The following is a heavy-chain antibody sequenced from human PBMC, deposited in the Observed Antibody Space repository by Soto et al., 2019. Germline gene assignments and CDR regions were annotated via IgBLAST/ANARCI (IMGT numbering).Heavy chain of an antibody. Sequence: QVQLVQSGAEVKKPGSSVKVSCKASGGTFSSYTISWVRQAPGQGLEWMGRIIPILGIANYAQKFQGRVTITADKSTSTAYMELSSLRSEDTAVYYCARRTPDTAMTEYYFDYWGQGTLVTVSS. CDR2: IIPILGIA. J-gene: IGHJ4*02. CDR1: GGTFSSYT. D-gene: IGHD5-18*01. V-gene: IGHV1-69*02. CDR3: ARRTPDTAMTEYYFDY.